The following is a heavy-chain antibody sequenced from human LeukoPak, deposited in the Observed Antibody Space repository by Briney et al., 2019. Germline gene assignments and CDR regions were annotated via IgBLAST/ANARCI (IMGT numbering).Heavy chain of an antibody. D-gene: IGHD6-13*01. V-gene: IGHV4-4*07. Sequence: PSETLSLTCTVSDDSITIYYWSWIRQPAGKGLEWIGRIHTSGSTNYNPSLKSRVTISVDTSKNQFSLKLSSVTAADTAVYYCARVEVLYSSSWITTDYWGQGTLVTVSS. CDR1: DDSITIYY. J-gene: IGHJ4*02. CDR2: IHTSGST. CDR3: ARVEVLYSSSWITTDY.